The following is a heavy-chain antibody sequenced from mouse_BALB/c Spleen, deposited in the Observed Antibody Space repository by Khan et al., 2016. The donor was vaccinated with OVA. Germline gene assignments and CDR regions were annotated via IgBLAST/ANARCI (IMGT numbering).Heavy chain of an antibody. D-gene: IGHD2-1*01. CDR3: VRDDNYMDY. Sequence: EVQLQESGPDLVKPSQSLSLTCTVTGYSITSGYSWHWIRQFPGNKLEWMGYIYNSGSINYNPSLKSRFSITRETSKNLFFLQWNSVTTEDTATDYCVRDDNYMDYWGQGTSVTVSS. J-gene: IGHJ4*01. V-gene: IGHV3-1*02. CDR2: IYNSGSI. CDR1: GYSITSGYS.